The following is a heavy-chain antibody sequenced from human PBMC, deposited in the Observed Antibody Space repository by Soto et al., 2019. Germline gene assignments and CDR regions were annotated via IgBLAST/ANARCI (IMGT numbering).Heavy chain of an antibody. J-gene: IGHJ4*02. CDR2: IIPILGIA. CDR1: GGTFSSYT. V-gene: IGHV1-69*02. CDR3: ALWSSSGWQFDY. Sequence: GASVKVSCKASGGTFSSYTISWVRQAPGQGLEWMGRIIPILGIANYAQKFQGRVTITADKSTSTAYMELSSLRSEDTAVYYCALWSSSGWQFDYWGQGTLVTVSS. D-gene: IGHD6-19*01.